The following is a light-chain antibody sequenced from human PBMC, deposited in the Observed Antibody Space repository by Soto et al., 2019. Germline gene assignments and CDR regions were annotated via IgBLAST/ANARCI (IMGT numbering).Light chain of an antibody. CDR3: SSYAGTHIV. CDR1: SSDVGGYNY. Sequence: QSVLTQPPSASGSPGQSVTISCTGTSSDVGGYNYVSWYQQHPGRAPKLMIYEVSKRPSGVPDRFSGSKSGNTASLTVSELQAEDEADYYCSSYAGTHIVFGIGTKVTVL. J-gene: IGLJ1*01. V-gene: IGLV2-8*01. CDR2: EVS.